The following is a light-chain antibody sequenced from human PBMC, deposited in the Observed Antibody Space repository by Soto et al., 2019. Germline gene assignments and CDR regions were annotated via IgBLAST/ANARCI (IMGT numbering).Light chain of an antibody. J-gene: IGKJ4*01. CDR3: QQYNSYPLT. CDR1: QSISSW. CDR2: KAP. Sequence: DIQMTQPPSTLSASVGDRVTITCRASQSISSWLAWYQQKPGKAPKLLIYKAPSLESGVQSRFSGSGSGTEFTLTISSLQPDDFATYYCQQYNSYPLTFGGGTKVEIK. V-gene: IGKV1-5*03.